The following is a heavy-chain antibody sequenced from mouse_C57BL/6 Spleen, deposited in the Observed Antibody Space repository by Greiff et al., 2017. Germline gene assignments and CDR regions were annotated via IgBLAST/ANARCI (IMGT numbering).Heavy chain of an antibody. D-gene: IGHD3-1*01. CDR1: GYSFTGYY. V-gene: IGHV1-42*01. J-gene: IGHJ2*01. CDR3: ARKDRDYFDY. Sequence: VQLKESGPELVKPGASVKISCKASGYSFTGYYMNWVKQSPEKSLEWIGEINPSTGGTTYNQKFKAKATLTVDKSSSTAYMQLKSLTSEDSAVYYCARKDRDYFDYWGQGTTLTVSS. CDR2: INPSTGGT.